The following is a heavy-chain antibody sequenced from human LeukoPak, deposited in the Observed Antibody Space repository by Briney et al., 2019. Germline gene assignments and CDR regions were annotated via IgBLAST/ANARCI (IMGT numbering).Heavy chain of an antibody. Sequence: GGSLRLSCAASGFTFSDYYMSWIRQAPGKGLEWVSYISSSGSTIYYADSVKGRFTISRDNAKNSLYLQMNSLRAEDTAVYCCARVFCSSTSCLPYYFDYWGQGTLVTVSS. CDR3: ARVFCSSTSCLPYYFDY. J-gene: IGHJ4*02. CDR1: GFTFSDYY. CDR2: ISSSGSTI. V-gene: IGHV3-11*01. D-gene: IGHD2-2*01.